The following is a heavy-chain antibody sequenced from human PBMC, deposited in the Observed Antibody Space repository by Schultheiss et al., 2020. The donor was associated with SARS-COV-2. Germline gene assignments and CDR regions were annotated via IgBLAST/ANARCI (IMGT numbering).Heavy chain of an antibody. CDR2: INHSGST. Sequence: SQTLSLTCAVYGGSFSVYYWTWIRQPPGKGLEWIGEINHSGSTNYNPSLKSRVTISVDTSKNHFSLKLTSVTAADTAVYYCHSSRFSDDYLGQGTLVTVSS. CDR3: HSSRFSDDY. CDR1: GGSFSVYY. J-gene: IGHJ4*02. D-gene: IGHD2-15*01. V-gene: IGHV4-34*01.